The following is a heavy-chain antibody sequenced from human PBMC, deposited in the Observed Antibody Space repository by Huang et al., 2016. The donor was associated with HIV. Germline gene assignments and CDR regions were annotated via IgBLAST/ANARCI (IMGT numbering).Heavy chain of an antibody. V-gene: IGHV4-39*01. D-gene: IGHD6-19*01. CDR2: IYYSGNT. J-gene: IGHJ6*02. Sequence: LQLQESGPGLVKSSETLSLICTVSGGSISSSSYYWGWIRQPPGKGPEWIGSIYYSGNTYYNPPLKSRVTISVDTSKNQFSLKVNSVTAADTAVYYCARHGRVAGHYYNNMDVWGRGTTFTVSS. CDR1: GGSISSSSYY. CDR3: ARHGRVAGHYYNNMDV.